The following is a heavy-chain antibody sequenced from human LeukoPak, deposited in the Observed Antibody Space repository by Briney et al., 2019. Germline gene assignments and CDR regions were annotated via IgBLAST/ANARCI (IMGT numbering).Heavy chain of an antibody. Sequence: PGGSLRLSCAASGFTFSSYAMHWVRQAPGKGLEYVSAISSNGGSTYYANSVKGRFTISRDNSKNALYLQMGSLRAEDMAVYYCAREGWLQYIDYWGQGTLVTVSS. D-gene: IGHD5-24*01. CDR3: AREGWLQYIDY. V-gene: IGHV3-64*01. CDR1: GFTFSSYA. J-gene: IGHJ4*02. CDR2: ISSNGGST.